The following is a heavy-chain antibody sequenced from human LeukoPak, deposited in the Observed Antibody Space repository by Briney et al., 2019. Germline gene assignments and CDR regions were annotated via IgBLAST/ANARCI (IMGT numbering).Heavy chain of an antibody. Sequence: ASVKVSCKASGGSFSSYGISWVRQAPGQGLEWMGGIIPIFGTAKYAQELQGRVTITADESTSTAYMELSSLRSEDTAVYYCAREGHYFDNSGYYIFWGQGTLVTVSS. CDR3: AREGHYFDNSGYYIF. V-gene: IGHV1-69*13. CDR1: GGSFSSYG. J-gene: IGHJ4*02. CDR2: IIPIFGTA. D-gene: IGHD3-22*01.